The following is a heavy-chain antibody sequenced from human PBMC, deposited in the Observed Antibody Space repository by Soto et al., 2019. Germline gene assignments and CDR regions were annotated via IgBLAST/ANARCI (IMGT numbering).Heavy chain of an antibody. V-gene: IGHV3-15*07. Sequence: GGSLRLSCAASGFTFSNAWMNWVRQAPGKGLEWVGRIKSKTDGGTTDYAAPVKGRFTISRDDSKNTLYLQMNSLKTEDTAVYYCTTKKTRGYSGYFHAFDIWGQGTMVTVSS. CDR3: TTKKTRGYSGYFHAFDI. D-gene: IGHD5-12*01. CDR1: GFTFSNAW. J-gene: IGHJ3*02. CDR2: IKSKTDGGTT.